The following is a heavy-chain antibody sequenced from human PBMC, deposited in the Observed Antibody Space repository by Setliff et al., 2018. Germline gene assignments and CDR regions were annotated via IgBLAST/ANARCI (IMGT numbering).Heavy chain of an antibody. CDR3: ARHRGASFDS. V-gene: IGHV4-59*01. Sequence: PSETLSLTCSVSGGFFTGFYWSWLRQSTGKGPEWIGYVHYSGSTLYTPSLKSRVTISLDTSKNQINLSLSSLTAADTAVYYCARHRGASFDSWGQGVLVTVSS. CDR1: GGFFTGFY. D-gene: IGHD3-10*01. CDR2: VHYSGST. J-gene: IGHJ4*02.